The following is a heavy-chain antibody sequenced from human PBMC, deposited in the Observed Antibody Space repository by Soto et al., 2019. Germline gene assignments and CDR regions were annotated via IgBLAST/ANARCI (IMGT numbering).Heavy chain of an antibody. Sequence: SETLSLTCTVSGGSVSSCSYYWSWIRHPPGKGLDWIGYIYYSGSTNYNPSLKSRVTISVDTSKNQFSLKLSSVTAADTAVYYCARESGDSTNYYYYYGMDVWGQWTTVTVSS. CDR3: ARESGDSTNYYYYYGMDV. CDR1: GGSVSSCSYY. CDR2: IYYSGST. J-gene: IGHJ6*02. D-gene: IGHD4-17*01. V-gene: IGHV4-61*01.